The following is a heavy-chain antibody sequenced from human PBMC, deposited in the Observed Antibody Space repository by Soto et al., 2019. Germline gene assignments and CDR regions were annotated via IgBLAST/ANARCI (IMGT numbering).Heavy chain of an antibody. CDR3: ARDTSRDVYNFVGWYFYL. Sequence: GGSLRLSCAASGFTFSSYWMHWVRQAPGKGLVWVSRINSDGSSTSYADSVKGRFTISRDNAKNTLFLEMDSLSVEDTAVYYCARDTSRDVYNFVGWYFYLWGRGALVTVSS. CDR1: GFTFSSYW. CDR2: INSDGSST. D-gene: IGHD2-2*01. V-gene: IGHV3-74*01. J-gene: IGHJ2*01.